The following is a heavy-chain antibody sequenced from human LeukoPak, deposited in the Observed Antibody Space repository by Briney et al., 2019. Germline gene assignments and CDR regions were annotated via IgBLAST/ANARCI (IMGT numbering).Heavy chain of an antibody. J-gene: IGHJ4*02. D-gene: IGHD1-26*01. Sequence: GGSLRLSCAASGFTFSSYSMNWVRQAPGKGLEWVSSISSSSSYIYYADSEKGRFTISRDNAKNSLYLQMNSLRAEDTAVYYCARDVSGPSFSGSYQGDFDYWGQGTLVTVSS. CDR1: GFTFSSYS. CDR2: ISSSSSYI. CDR3: ARDVSGPSFSGSYQGDFDY. V-gene: IGHV3-21*01.